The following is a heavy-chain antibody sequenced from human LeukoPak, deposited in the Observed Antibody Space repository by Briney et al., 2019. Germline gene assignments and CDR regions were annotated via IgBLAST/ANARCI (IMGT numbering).Heavy chain of an antibody. V-gene: IGHV1-69*04. CDR3: ARGPSYYYGSGSKNPQDY. D-gene: IGHD3-10*01. J-gene: IGHJ4*02. Sequence: GASVKVSCKASGGTFSSYAISWVRQAPGQGLEWMGRIIPILGIANYAQKFQGRVTITADKSTSTAYMELSSLRSEDTAVYYCARGPSYYYGSGSKNPQDYWGQGTLATVSS. CDR1: GGTFSSYA. CDR2: IIPILGIA.